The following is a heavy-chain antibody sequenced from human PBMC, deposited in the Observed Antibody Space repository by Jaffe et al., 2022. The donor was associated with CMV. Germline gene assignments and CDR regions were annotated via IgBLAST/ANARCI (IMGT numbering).Heavy chain of an antibody. V-gene: IGHV3-49*04. CDR2: IRSKAYGGTT. J-gene: IGHJ4*02. CDR1: GFTFGDYA. CDR3: TRGRYYYDSSGYYPEWYFDY. D-gene: IGHD3-22*01. Sequence: EVQLVESGGGLVQPGRSLRLSCTASGFTFGDYAMSWVRQAPGKGLEWVGFIRSKAYGGTTEYAASVKGRFTISRDDSKSIAYLQMNSLKTEDTAVYYCTRGRYYYDSSGYYPEWYFDYWGQGTLVTVSS.